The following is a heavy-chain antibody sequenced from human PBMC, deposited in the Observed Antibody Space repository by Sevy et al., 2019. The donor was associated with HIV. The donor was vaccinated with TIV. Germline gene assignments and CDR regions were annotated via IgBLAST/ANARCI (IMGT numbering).Heavy chain of an antibody. D-gene: IGHD1-26*01. CDR2: MSYDGNYR. J-gene: IGHJ6*02. CDR3: AKNRPPGGSYFSRHGMDV. Sequence: GGSLRLYCTASGFTFSTYDIHWVRQAPGKGLECVAIMSYDGNYRYYSDSVRGRFSMSRDNSKNTAYLQMSGLSVEDTAVYYCAKNRPPGGSYFSRHGMDVWGRGTTVTVSS. CDR1: GFTFSTYD. V-gene: IGHV3-30*18.